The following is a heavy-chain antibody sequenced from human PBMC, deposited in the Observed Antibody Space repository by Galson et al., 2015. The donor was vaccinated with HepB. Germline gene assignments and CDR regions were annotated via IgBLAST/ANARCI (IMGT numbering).Heavy chain of an antibody. CDR1: GYTFTSYG. J-gene: IGHJ6*02. D-gene: IGHD2-15*01. CDR2: ISAYNGNT. Sequence: SVKVSCKASGYTFTSYGISWVRQAPGQGLEWMGWISAYNGNTNYAQKLQGRVTMTTDTSTSTAYMELRSLRSDDTAVYYCARIPVSVVVAAPIYYYYGMDVWGQGTTVTVSS. CDR3: ARIPVSVVVAAPIYYYYGMDV. V-gene: IGHV1-18*01.